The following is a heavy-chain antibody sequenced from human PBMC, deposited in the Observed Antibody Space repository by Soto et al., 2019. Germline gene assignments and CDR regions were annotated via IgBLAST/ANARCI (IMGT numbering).Heavy chain of an antibody. J-gene: IGHJ4*02. CDR2: ISGSGGST. Sequence: PGGSLRLSCAASGFTFSGYAMSWVRQAPGKGLEWVSAISGSGGSTYYADSVKGRFTISRDNSKNTLYLQMNSLRAEDTAVYYCAKGSICGVVTDYWGQGTLVTVSS. D-gene: IGHD3-3*01. CDR3: AKGSICGVVTDY. V-gene: IGHV3-23*01. CDR1: GFTFSGYA.